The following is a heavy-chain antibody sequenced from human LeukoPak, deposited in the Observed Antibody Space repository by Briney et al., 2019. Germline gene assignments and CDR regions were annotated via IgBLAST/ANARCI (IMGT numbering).Heavy chain of an antibody. CDR2: INPNSGGT. Sequence: ASVNVSCKASGYTFTGHYMHWVRQAPGQGLEWMGKINPNSGGTNYAQKFQGRVTMTRDASISTAYMDLSRLRSDDTAVYYCAREDDGSGNGVGYWGQGTLVTVSS. CDR3: AREDDGSGNGVGY. J-gene: IGHJ4*02. D-gene: IGHD3-10*01. V-gene: IGHV1-2*02. CDR1: GYTFTGHY.